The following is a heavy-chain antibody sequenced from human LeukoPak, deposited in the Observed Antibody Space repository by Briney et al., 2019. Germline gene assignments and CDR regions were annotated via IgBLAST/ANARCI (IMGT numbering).Heavy chain of an antibody. D-gene: IGHD2-15*01. V-gene: IGHV1-18*04. Sequence: GASVKVSCKASGYTFTSYGISWVRQAPGQGLEWMGWISAYNGNTNYAQKLQGRVTMTTDTSTSTAYMELRSLRSDDTAVYYCSLGYCSGGSCYYGYWGQGTLVTVSS. CDR2: ISAYNGNT. CDR3: SLGYCSGGSCYYGY. J-gene: IGHJ4*02. CDR1: GYTFTSYG.